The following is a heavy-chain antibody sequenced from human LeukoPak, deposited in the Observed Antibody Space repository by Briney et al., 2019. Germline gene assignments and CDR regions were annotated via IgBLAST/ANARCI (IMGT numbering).Heavy chain of an antibody. CDR1: GFTFSTYG. CDR2: ISYDGSNK. J-gene: IGHJ4*02. Sequence: GGSLSLSCAASGFTFSTYGMHWVRQAPGKGLEWVAVISYDGSNKYYADSVKGRFTISRDNSKNTLYLQMNSLRAEDTDVYYCARDRYYDSSGYYVDYWGQGTLVTVSS. D-gene: IGHD3-22*01. CDR3: ARDRYYDSSGYYVDY. V-gene: IGHV3-30*03.